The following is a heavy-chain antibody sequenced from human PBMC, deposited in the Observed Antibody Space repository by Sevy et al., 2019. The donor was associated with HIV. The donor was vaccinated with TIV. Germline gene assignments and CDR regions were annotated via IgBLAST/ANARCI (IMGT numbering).Heavy chain of an antibody. CDR1: GYTFTGYY. V-gene: IGHV1-2*06. J-gene: IGHJ4*02. CDR2: INPNSGGT. D-gene: IGHD3-10*01. Sequence: ASVKVSCKASGYTFTGYYMHWVRQAPGQGLEWMGRINPNSGGTKYAQKFQGRVTMTRDTSISTAYMELSRLRYNDTAVYYCARDRSITMVRGVISDWGQGTLVTVSS. CDR3: ARDRSITMVRGVISD.